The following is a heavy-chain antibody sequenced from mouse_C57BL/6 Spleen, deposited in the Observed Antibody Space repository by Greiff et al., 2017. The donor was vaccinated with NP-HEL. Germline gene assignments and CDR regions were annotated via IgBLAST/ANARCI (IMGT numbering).Heavy chain of an antibody. CDR3: AREGYYDYGGFAY. CDR2: IHPNSGST. CDR1: GYTFTSYW. D-gene: IGHD2-4*01. V-gene: IGHV1-64*01. Sequence: VKLQQPGAELVKPGASVKLSCKASGYTFTSYWMHWVKQRPGQGLEWIGMIHPNSGSTNYNEKFKSKATLTVDKSSSTAYMQLSSLTSEDSAVYYCAREGYYDYGGFAYWGQGTLVTVSA. J-gene: IGHJ3*01.